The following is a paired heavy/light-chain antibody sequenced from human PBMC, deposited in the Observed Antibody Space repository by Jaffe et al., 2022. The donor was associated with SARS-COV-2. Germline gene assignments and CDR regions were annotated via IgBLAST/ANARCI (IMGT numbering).Heavy chain of an antibody. CDR1: GYSFSNLG. Sequence: QVQLVQSGSEVKKPGASVKVSCKASGYSFSNLGINWVRQAPGQGLEWLGWISGDNGDTRYTQKLQGRVTMTADTSTSTAYMELRRLRSDDTAVYYCARGSAATPEHYFDHWGQGALVSVSS. CDR3: ARGSAATPEHYFDH. J-gene: IGHJ4*02. D-gene: IGHD2-15*01. V-gene: IGHV1-18*01. CDR2: ISGDNGDT.
Light chain of an antibody. Sequence: DIVLSQSPDSLTVSLGERATINCKSSQGVLHSSNNKNYFSWYQQKPGQPPKLVISWASTRESGVPDRFSGSGSGTDFNLTISSLQAEDVAVYYCQQYYSSPLSFGGGTRVEI. CDR2: WAS. CDR3: QQYYSSPLS. J-gene: IGKJ4*01. CDR1: QGVLHSSNNKNY. V-gene: IGKV4-1*01.